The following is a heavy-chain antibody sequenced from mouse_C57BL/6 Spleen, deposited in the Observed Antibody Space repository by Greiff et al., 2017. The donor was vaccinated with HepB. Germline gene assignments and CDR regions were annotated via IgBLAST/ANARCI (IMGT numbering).Heavy chain of an antibody. D-gene: IGHD1-1*01. CDR1: GYTFTDYY. Sequence: EVQLQQSGPVLVKPGASVKMSCKASGYTFTDYYMNWVKQSHGKSLEWIGVINPYNGGTSYNQKFKGKATLTVDKSSSTAYMELNSLTSEDSAVYYCARRIRDGSSPYWYFDVWGTGTTVTVSS. CDR3: ARRIRDGSSPYWYFDV. V-gene: IGHV1-19*01. CDR2: INPYNGGT. J-gene: IGHJ1*03.